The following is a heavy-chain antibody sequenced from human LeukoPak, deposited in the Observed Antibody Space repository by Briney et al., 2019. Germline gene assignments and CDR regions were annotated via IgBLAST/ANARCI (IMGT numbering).Heavy chain of an antibody. Sequence: PGGSLRLSCAASGFTFSSYSMNWVRQAPGKGLEWVSSISSSSSYIYYADSVKGRYTISRDNAKNSLYLQMNSLRAEDTAVYYCARPSGPYGSDAFDIWGQGTMVTVSS. J-gene: IGHJ3*02. V-gene: IGHV3-21*01. CDR2: ISSSSSYI. CDR3: ARPSGPYGSDAFDI. D-gene: IGHD5-12*01. CDR1: GFTFSSYS.